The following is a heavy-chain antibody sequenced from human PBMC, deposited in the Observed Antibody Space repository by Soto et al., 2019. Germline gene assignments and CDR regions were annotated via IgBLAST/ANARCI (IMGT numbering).Heavy chain of an antibody. D-gene: IGHD1-26*01. J-gene: IGHJ4*02. V-gene: IGHV3-23*01. CDR1: GFTFSSYA. CDR2: ISSSGGSI. Sequence: HPGGSLRLSCAASGFTFSSYAMSWVRQAPGKGLEWVSDISSSGGSISYADSVKGRFTISRDNAKNSLYLQMNSLRAEDTAVYYCAREWGMYRKPTWDGYWGQGTLVTVSS. CDR3: AREWGMYRKPTWDGY.